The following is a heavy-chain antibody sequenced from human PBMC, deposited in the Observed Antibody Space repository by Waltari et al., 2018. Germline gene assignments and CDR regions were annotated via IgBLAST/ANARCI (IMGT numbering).Heavy chain of an antibody. D-gene: IGHD2-15*01. V-gene: IGHV1-69*13. CDR3: ARGNYGGNRGAFDI. Sequence: QVQLVQSGAEVKKPGSSVKVSCKASGGPFSSYAISWVRQAPGQGLEWMGGIIPIFGTANYAQKFQGRVTITADESTSTAYMELSSLRSEDTAVYYCARGNYGGNRGAFDIWGQGTMVTVSS. CDR1: GGPFSSYA. J-gene: IGHJ3*02. CDR2: IIPIFGTA.